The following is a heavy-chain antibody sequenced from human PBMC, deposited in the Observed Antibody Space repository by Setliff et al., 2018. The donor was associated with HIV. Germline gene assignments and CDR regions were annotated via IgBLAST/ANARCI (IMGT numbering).Heavy chain of an antibody. D-gene: IGHD3-16*01. Sequence: GGSLRLSCVASGFTFSSYCMDWFRQAPGKGLEWVSSISYGSTYIYQPDSVRGRFPISRDDAKKSLYLQMNSLGAEDTAVYYCARSGGIGNYHWDVWGKGTTVTVSS. CDR1: GFTFSSYC. CDR3: ARSGGIGNYHWDV. CDR2: ISYGSTYI. V-gene: IGHV3-21*01. J-gene: IGHJ6*03.